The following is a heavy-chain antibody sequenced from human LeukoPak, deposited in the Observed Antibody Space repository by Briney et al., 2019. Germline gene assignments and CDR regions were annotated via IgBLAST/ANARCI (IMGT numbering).Heavy chain of an antibody. CDR1: GFTFSSYG. CDR3: AREGRQQLATNAFDI. D-gene: IGHD6-13*01. J-gene: IGHJ3*02. Sequence: GRSLRLSCAASGFTFSSYGMHWVRQAPGKGLEWVAVISYDGSNKYYADSVKGRFTISRDNSKNTLYLQMNSLRAEDTAVYYCAREGRQQLATNAFDIWGQGTMVTVSS. CDR2: ISYDGSNK. V-gene: IGHV3-30*03.